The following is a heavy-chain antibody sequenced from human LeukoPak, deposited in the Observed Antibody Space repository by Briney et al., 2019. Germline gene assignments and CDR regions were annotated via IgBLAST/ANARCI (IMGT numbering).Heavy chain of an antibody. D-gene: IGHD1-26*01. CDR3: ARYIVSYPHDAFDI. Sequence: GGSLRLSCAASGFTFDDYAMHWVRHAPGKGREWVSGISWNSGSIGYADSVKGRFTISRDNAKNSLYLQMNSLRAEDTAFYYCARYIVSYPHDAFDIWGQGTMVTVSS. CDR1: GFTFDDYA. V-gene: IGHV3-9*01. J-gene: IGHJ3*02. CDR2: ISWNSGSI.